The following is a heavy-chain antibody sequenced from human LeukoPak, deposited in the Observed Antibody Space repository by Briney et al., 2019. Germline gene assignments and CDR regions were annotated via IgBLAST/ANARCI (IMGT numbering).Heavy chain of an antibody. J-gene: IGHJ4*02. Sequence: ASVKVSCKASGYTFTGYYMHWMRQAPGQGLEWMGWINPNSGGTNYAQKFQGRVTMTRDTSISTAYMELSRLRSDDTAVYYCARWWYSSSSFDYWGQGTLVTVSS. CDR3: ARWWYSSSSFDY. V-gene: IGHV1-2*02. CDR1: GYTFTGYY. D-gene: IGHD6-6*01. CDR2: INPNSGGT.